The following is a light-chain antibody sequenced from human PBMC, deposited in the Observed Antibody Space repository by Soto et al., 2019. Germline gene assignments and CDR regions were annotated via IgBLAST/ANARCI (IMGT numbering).Light chain of an antibody. J-gene: IGLJ1*01. CDR1: SSDIGNYNA. Sequence: QSVLTQPASVSGSPGQSITIPCTGTSSDIGNYNAVSWYQQHPGKAPKLIIYEVTNWPSGVSDRFSGSKSGNTASLTISGLQAEDEADYYCGSWTTYRPYVFATGTKVTVL. V-gene: IGLV2-14*01. CDR2: EVT. CDR3: GSWTTYRPYV.